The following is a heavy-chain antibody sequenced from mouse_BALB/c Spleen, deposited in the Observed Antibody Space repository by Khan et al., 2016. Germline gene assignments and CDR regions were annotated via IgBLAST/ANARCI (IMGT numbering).Heavy chain of an antibody. CDR1: GYTFTSYW. V-gene: IGHV1-7*01. D-gene: IGHD3-1*01. CDR2: INPSTGYP. Sequence: VQLLESGAELAKPGASVKMSCKASGYTFTSYWMHWVKQRPGQGLEWIGYINPSTGYPEYNQKFKDKATLTADKSSSTAYMQLSSLTSEDSAVYYCASSGYDDGGQATTLAVSS. J-gene: IGHJ2*01. CDR3: ASSGYDD.